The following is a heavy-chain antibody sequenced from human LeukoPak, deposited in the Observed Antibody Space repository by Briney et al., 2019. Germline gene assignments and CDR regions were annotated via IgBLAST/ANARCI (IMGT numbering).Heavy chain of an antibody. CDR3: ARFRRYSATGYMDV. Sequence: GASVKVSCKASGYTFTGYYMHWVRQAPGQGLEWMGWINPNSGGTNYAQKFQGRVTMTRDTSISTAYMELSRLRSDDTAVYYCARFRRYSATGYMDVWGKGTTVTVSS. CDR2: INPNSGGT. V-gene: IGHV1-2*02. J-gene: IGHJ6*03. CDR1: GYTFTGYY. D-gene: IGHD6-13*01.